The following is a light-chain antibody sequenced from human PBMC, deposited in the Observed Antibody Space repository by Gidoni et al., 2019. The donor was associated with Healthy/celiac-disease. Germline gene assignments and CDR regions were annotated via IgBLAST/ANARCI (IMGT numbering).Light chain of an antibody. CDR3: QQYGSSPTWT. Sequence: DIVLTQSPGTLSLSPGERATLSCRASQSVSSSYLAWYQQNPGQAPRLLIYGASSRATGIPDRFSGSGSVIDFTLTISRLEPEDFAVYYCQQYGSSPTWTFGQGTKVEIK. J-gene: IGKJ1*01. CDR1: QSVSSSY. CDR2: GAS. V-gene: IGKV3-20*01.